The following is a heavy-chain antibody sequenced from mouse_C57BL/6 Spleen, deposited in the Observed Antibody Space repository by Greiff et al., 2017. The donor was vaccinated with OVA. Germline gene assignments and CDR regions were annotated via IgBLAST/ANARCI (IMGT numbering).Heavy chain of an antibody. J-gene: IGHJ3*01. CDR1: GYTFTDYE. D-gene: IGHD2-5*01. CDR3: TRRGAYYSNYGFAY. V-gene: IGHV1-15*01. Sequence: VQVVESGAELVRPGASVTLSCKASGYTFTDYEMHWVKQTPVHGLEWIGAIDPETGGTAYNQKFKGKAILTADKSSSTAYMELRSLTSEDSAVYYCTRRGAYYSNYGFAYWGQGTLVTVSA. CDR2: IDPETGGT.